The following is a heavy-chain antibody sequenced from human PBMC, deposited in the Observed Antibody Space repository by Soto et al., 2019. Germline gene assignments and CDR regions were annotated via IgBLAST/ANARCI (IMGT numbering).Heavy chain of an antibody. J-gene: IGHJ6*02. V-gene: IGHV3-13*01. CDR3: ARELHGGSYGMDV. CDR2: ITTAGDT. Sequence: EVQLVESGGSLVQPGGSLRLSCAASGFRFSNYDMHWVRQVTGKGLEWVSGITTAGDTNYSDSVKGRFTISREKAKNSLYLQMNSLNAGDTALYYCARELHGGSYGMDVWGQGTTVTVSS. CDR1: GFRFSNYD.